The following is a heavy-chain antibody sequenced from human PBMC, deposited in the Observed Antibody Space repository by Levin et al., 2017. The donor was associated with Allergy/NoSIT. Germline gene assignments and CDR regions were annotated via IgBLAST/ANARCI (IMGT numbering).Heavy chain of an antibody. CDR3: AFGYGKGWLEY. V-gene: IGHV4-59*02. CDR1: GGSVSSYY. Sequence: SETLSLTCTVSGGSVSSYYWSWIRQPPGKGLEWIGYIDYSGGTNYNPSLKSRVTISVDTSKNQFSLKLSSVTAADTAVYYCAFGYGKGWLEYWGQGSLVTVSS. D-gene: IGHD6-19*01. CDR2: IDYSGGT. J-gene: IGHJ4*02.